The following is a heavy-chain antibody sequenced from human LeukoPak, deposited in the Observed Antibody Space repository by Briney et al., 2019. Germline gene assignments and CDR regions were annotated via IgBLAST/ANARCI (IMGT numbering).Heavy chain of an antibody. V-gene: IGHV4-34*01. CDR3: ASGPNRYSYGPSPRVPLSPIDY. D-gene: IGHD5-18*01. CDR2: INHSGST. CDR1: GGSFSGYY. J-gene: IGHJ4*02. Sequence: SETLSLTCAVYGGSFSGYYWSWIRQPPGKGLEWIGEINHSGSTNYNTSLKSRVTISVDTSKNQFSLKLSSVTAADTAVYYFASGPNRYSYGPSPRVPLSPIDYWGQGTLVTVSS.